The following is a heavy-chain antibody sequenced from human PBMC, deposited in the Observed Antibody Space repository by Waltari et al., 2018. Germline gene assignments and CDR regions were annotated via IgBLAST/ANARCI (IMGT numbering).Heavy chain of an antibody. D-gene: IGHD3-22*01. Sequence: QVQLVQSGAEVKKPGASVKVSCKASGYTFTDHYMHWVRQAPGQGLEWMGWMNPNTGGTNYAQKFQGRVTMTRDTSISAAYMELSSLRSDDTAVFYCARGPPITVVITTNWFDPWGQGTLVTVSS. J-gene: IGHJ5*02. CDR3: ARGPPITVVITTNWFDP. CDR1: GYTFTDHY. CDR2: MNPNTGGT. V-gene: IGHV1-2*02.